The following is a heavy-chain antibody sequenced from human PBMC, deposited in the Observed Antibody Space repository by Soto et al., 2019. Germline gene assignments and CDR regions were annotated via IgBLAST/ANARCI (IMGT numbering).Heavy chain of an antibody. D-gene: IGHD3-3*01. Sequence: SETLSLTCTVSGGSISSGGYYWSWIRQHPGKGLEWIGYIYYSGSTYYNPSLKSRVTISVDTSKNQFSLKLSSVTAADTAVYYCARDFRDDFWSGPSPQHGMDVWGQGTTVTVSS. V-gene: IGHV4-31*03. CDR3: ARDFRDDFWSGPSPQHGMDV. J-gene: IGHJ6*02. CDR2: IYYSGST. CDR1: GGSISSGGYY.